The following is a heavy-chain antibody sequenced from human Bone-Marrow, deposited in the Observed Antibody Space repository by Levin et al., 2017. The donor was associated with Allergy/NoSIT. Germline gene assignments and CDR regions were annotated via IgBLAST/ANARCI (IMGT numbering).Heavy chain of an antibody. V-gene: IGHV3-23*01. D-gene: IGHD3-10*01. CDR1: GFTFSNHV. J-gene: IGHJ4*02. CDR3: ARDYKGSGAYYRGLDY. Sequence: GGSLRLSCSVSGFTFSNHVMTWVRRAPGKGLEWVSDISISGSTKYADSVLGRFIIPRDNSENTLYLQMNSLGPVDPAMYYCARDYKGSGAYYRGLDYWGQGTLVTVSS. CDR2: ISISGST.